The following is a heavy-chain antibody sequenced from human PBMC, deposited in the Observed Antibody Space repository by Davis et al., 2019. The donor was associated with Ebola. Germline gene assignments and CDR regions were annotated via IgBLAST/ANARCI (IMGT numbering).Heavy chain of an antibody. Sequence: PSETLSLTCTVSGGSISSGDYYWSWIRQPPGKGLEWIGYIYYSGSTYYNPSLKSRVTISVDTSKNQFSLKLSSVTAADTAVYYCARVFMVQGVIAFDYWGQGTLVTVSS. CDR2: IYYSGST. CDR3: ARVFMVQGVIAFDY. J-gene: IGHJ4*02. CDR1: GGSISSGDYY. D-gene: IGHD3-10*01. V-gene: IGHV4-30-4*01.